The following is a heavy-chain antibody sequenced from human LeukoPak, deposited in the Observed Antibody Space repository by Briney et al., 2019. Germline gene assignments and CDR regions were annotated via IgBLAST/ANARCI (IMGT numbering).Heavy chain of an antibody. D-gene: IGHD3-22*01. Sequence: AASVKVSCKASGYTFTGNYIHWVRQAPGQGLEWMGLINPYTGAANYTRNFQGRVTMTRDTSVSTAYMHLSGLRSDDTAVYYCARGKSGYSPWGQGTPVTVSS. CDR2: INPYTGAA. J-gene: IGHJ4*02. CDR1: GYTFTGNY. CDR3: ARGKSGYSP. V-gene: IGHV1-2*02.